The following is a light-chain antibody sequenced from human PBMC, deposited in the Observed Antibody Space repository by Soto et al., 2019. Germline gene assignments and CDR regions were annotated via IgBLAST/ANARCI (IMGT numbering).Light chain of an antibody. Sequence: QSALTHPRSVSGSPGQSVTISCTGASSDVGGYNYVSWYQQHPGKAPKLMIYDVSKRPSGVPDRFSGSKSGNTASLTISGLQTDDEADYYCCSYAGRYNYVFVTGT. CDR1: SSDVGGYNY. J-gene: IGLJ1*01. V-gene: IGLV2-11*01. CDR3: CSYAGRYNYV. CDR2: DVS.